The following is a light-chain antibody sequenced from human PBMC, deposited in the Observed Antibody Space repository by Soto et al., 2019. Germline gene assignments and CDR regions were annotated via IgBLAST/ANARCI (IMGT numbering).Light chain of an antibody. CDR3: QQRSNWPWT. CDR2: DAS. CDR1: QSVRSN. J-gene: IGKJ1*01. V-gene: IGKV3-11*01. Sequence: EIVLTQSPATLSLSPGERATLSCRASQSVRSNLAWYQQKPGQAPRLLIYDASNRATGIPARFSGSGSGTDFTLTISSLEPEDFAVYFCQQRSNWPWTFGQGTKVDIK.